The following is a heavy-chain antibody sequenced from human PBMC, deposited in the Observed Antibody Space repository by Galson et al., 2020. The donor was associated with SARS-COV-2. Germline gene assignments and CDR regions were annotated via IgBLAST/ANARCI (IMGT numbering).Heavy chain of an antibody. D-gene: IGHD3-22*01. CDR3: ARGLHYYDSSGYYFEY. CDR2: IYYSGST. V-gene: IGHV4-59*01. Sequence: ETSETMSLTCTLSGGSISSYYWSWIRQPPGKGLEWIGYIYYSGSTNYNPSLKSRVTISVDTSKNQFSLKLSSVTAADTAVYYCARGLHYYDSSGYYFEYWCPGTLVIVSS. CDR1: GGSISSYY. J-gene: IGHJ4*02.